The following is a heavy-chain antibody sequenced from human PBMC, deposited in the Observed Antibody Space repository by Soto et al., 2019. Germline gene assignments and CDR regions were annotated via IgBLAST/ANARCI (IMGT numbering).Heavy chain of an antibody. V-gene: IGHV1-18*01. CDR2: LSAYTGNT. D-gene: IGHD6-13*01. CDR1: GYTFTSYP. J-gene: IGHJ4*02. Sequence: ASVKVACKASGYTFTSYPISLVRQAPVQGLEWMGWLSAYTGNTNYAQKFQGRVTVTTDTSTSTTYMEVRSLTSDDTAVYYCARNPQAAAYDLWGQGTLVTVSS. CDR3: ARNPQAAAYDL.